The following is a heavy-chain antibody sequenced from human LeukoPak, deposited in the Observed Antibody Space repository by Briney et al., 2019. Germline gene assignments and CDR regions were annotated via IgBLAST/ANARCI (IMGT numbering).Heavy chain of an antibody. D-gene: IGHD3-3*01. Sequence: GGSLRLSCAASGFTFSTYDMSWVRQAPGKGLEWVSTISDSGASTFYADSVRGRFTISRDNSKNTLYLQINILRAEDTAVYYCAKEAKSGYYYFDYWGQGTLVTVSS. CDR2: ISDSGAST. V-gene: IGHV3-23*01. J-gene: IGHJ4*02. CDR3: AKEAKSGYYYFDY. CDR1: GFTFSTYD.